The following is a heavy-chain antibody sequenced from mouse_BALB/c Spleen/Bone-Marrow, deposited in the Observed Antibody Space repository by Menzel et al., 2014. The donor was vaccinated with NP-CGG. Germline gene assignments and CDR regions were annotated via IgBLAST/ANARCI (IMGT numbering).Heavy chain of an antibody. V-gene: IGHV14-3*02. CDR3: ARWLPLAY. CDR1: GFNIKDTY. CDR2: IDPANGNT. D-gene: IGHD2-2*01. J-gene: IGHJ3*01. Sequence: EVKLQESGAELVKPGASVKLTCTASGFNIKDTYMHWVKQRPEQGLEWIGRIDPANGNTKYDPKFQGKATITADTSSNTAYLQLSSLTSEDTAVYYCARWLPLAYWGPGSLVTVSA.